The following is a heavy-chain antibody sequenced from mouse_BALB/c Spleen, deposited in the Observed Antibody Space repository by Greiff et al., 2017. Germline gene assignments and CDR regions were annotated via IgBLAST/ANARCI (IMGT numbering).Heavy chain of an antibody. CDR3: AREGGDGYFWFAY. CDR1: GFTFSSFG. Sequence: EVKLMESGGGLVQPGGSRKLSCAASGFTFSSFGMHWVRQAPEKGLEWVAYISSGSSTIYYADTVKGRFTISRDNPKNTLFLQMTSLRSEDTAMYYCAREGGDGYFWFAYWGQGTLVTVSA. J-gene: IGHJ3*01. D-gene: IGHD2-3*01. V-gene: IGHV5-17*02. CDR2: ISSGSSTI.